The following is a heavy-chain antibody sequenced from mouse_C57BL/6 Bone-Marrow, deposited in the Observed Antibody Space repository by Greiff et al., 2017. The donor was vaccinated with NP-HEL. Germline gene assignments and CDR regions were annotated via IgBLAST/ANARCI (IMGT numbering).Heavy chain of an antibody. V-gene: IGHV5-16*01. CDR2: INYDGSST. Sequence: EVMLVESEGGLVQPGSSMKLSCTASGFTFSDYYMAWVRQVPEKGLEWVANINYDGSSTYYLDSLKSRFIISRDNAKNILYLQMSSLKSEDTATYYCARDPITPRSYWYFDVWGTGTTVTVSS. J-gene: IGHJ1*03. CDR3: ARDPITPRSYWYFDV. D-gene: IGHD1-1*01. CDR1: GFTFSDYY.